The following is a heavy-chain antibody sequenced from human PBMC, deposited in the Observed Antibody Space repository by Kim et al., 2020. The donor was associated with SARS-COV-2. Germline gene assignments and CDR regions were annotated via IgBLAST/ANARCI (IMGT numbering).Heavy chain of an antibody. CDR2: IYYSGST. V-gene: IGHV4-30-4*01. CDR1: GGSISSGDSY. D-gene: IGHD2-8*02. J-gene: IGHJ3*01. CDR3: ARDQSLGGGTVDAFEV. Sequence: SETLSLTCTVSGGSISSGDSYWIWIRQPPGKGLEWIAYIYYSGSTYDNPSLKSRVTISVDTSKNQFSLKLSSVTAADTAVYYCARDQSLGGGTVDAFEVWGQGTMVTVSP.